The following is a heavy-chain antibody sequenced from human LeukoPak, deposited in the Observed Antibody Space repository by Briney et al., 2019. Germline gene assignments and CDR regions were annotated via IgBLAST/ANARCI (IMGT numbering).Heavy chain of an antibody. CDR3: ARGAPYCSGGSCYSGTTVVTQNYYYYYMDV. V-gene: IGHV4-34*01. J-gene: IGHJ6*03. D-gene: IGHD2-15*01. CDR1: GYSLSSGYY. Sequence: SETLSLTCAVSGYSLSSGYYWSWIRQPPGKGLEWIGEINHSGSTNYNPSLKSRVTISVDTSKNQFSLKLSSVTAADTAVYYCARGAPYCSGGSCYSGTTVVTQNYYYYYMDVWGKGTTVTVSS. CDR2: INHSGST.